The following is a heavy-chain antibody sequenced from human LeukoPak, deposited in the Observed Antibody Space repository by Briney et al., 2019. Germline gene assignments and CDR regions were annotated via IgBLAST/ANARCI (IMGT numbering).Heavy chain of an antibody. CDR2: MNPNSGNT. Sequence: ASVKVSCKASGYTFTSYDINWVRQATGQGLEWMGWMNPNSGNTGYAQKFQGRVTITRNTSISTAYMELSSLRSEDTAAYYCARGERVSSSSDYWGQGTLVTVSS. CDR3: ARGERVSSSSDY. V-gene: IGHV1-8*03. J-gene: IGHJ4*02. CDR1: GYTFTSYD. D-gene: IGHD6-13*01.